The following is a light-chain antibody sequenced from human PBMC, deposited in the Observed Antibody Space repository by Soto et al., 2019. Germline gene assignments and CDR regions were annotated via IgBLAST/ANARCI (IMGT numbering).Light chain of an antibody. J-gene: IGKJ1*01. CDR3: QQYSRFWT. CDR2: KAS. CDR1: QSISIS. Sequence: DIQMTQSPSTLSASVGDRVTITCRASQSISISLAWYQEQPGKAPKLLIYKASRLESGVPSRFRGSGSGTEFTLPSSVLQADVLATYYWQQYSRFWTFGQGTKVEIK. V-gene: IGKV1-5*03.